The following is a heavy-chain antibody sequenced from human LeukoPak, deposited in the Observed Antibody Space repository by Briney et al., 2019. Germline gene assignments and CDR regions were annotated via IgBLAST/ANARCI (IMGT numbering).Heavy chain of an antibody. D-gene: IGHD6-13*01. CDR2: MYYSGSP. CDR3: ARHGEQQLVRRWFDS. CDR1: GGSISSHY. Sequence: PSETLSLTCTVSGGSISSHYWSWIRQPPGKGLEWIGYMYYSGSPNYNPSLKSRVTISVDRSTNQLSLELSSVTAADTAVYYCARHGEQQLVRRWFDSWGQGTLVTVSS. J-gene: IGHJ5*01. V-gene: IGHV4-59*08.